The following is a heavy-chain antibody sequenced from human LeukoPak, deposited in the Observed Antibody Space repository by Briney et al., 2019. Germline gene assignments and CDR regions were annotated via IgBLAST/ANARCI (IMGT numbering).Heavy chain of an antibody. D-gene: IGHD6-6*01. CDR2: ISSSSKI. CDR3: ARSANPGVHDFDP. Sequence: GGSLRLSCAASGFTFSSYAMAWVRQAPGKGLEWLSYISSSSKINYADSVKGRFTISRDNAKNSLYLQMNSLRDEDTAVYYCARSANPGVHDFDPWGQGTLVTGS. V-gene: IGHV3-48*02. J-gene: IGHJ5*02. CDR1: GFTFSSYA.